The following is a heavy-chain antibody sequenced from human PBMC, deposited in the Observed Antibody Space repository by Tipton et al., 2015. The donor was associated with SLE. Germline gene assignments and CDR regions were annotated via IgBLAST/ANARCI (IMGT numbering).Heavy chain of an antibody. J-gene: IGHJ1*01. CDR3: ASPEQTVLLWFGELLYPQAEYFQH. D-gene: IGHD3-10*01. CDR2: SYHSGST. V-gene: IGHV4-38-2*02. Sequence: TLSLTCTVSGYSISSGYYWGWIRQPPGKGLEWIGSSYHSGSTYYNPSLKSRVTISVDTSKNQFSLKLSSVTAADTAVYYCASPEQTVLLWFGELLYPQAEYFQHWGQGTLVTVSS. CDR1: GYSISSGYY.